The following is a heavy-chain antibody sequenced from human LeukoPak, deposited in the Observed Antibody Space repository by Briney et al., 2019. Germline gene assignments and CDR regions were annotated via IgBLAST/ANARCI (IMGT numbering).Heavy chain of an antibody. J-gene: IGHJ4*02. CDR3: AKGPQHSTYWYRFVS. D-gene: IGHD6-13*01. CDR2: IYSGGST. V-gene: IGHV3-53*01. CDR1: GFSVGTNY. Sequence: PGGSLRLSCAASGFSVGTNYMSWVRQAPGKGLEWVSVIYSGGSTYYADSVKGRFTISRDNSKNTLYLLMNSVRAEDTAVYYCAKGPQHSTYWYRFVSWGQGTLVTASS.